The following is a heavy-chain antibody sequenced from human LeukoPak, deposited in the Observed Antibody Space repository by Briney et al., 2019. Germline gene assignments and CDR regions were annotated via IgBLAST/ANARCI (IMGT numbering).Heavy chain of an antibody. D-gene: IGHD2-8*02. Sequence: SGGSLRLSCAASGFTFSRNAIHWVRQGPGKGLEWVSYIAHHGSNKYYADSVKGRFTISRDNPKRTLYLQMNSLRADDTAVYYCAKDGSWSCTDWGQGTLVTVSS. V-gene: IGHV3-30*02. CDR1: GFTFSRNA. CDR2: IAHHGSNK. CDR3: AKDGSWSCTD. J-gene: IGHJ4*02.